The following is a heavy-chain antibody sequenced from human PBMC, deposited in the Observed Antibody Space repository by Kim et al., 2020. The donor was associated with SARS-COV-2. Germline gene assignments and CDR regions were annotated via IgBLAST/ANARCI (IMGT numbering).Heavy chain of an antibody. CDR1: GFIFNNAW. J-gene: IGHJ6*02. CDR2: IKSKSDGGAA. CDR3: TSQYCGGTSCYATNYYCMDV. Sequence: GGSLRLSCVASGFIFNNAWMTWVRQCPGKGLEWVGRIKSKSDGGAADYAAPVKGRFSISRDDSKNTLYLQMNSLKTEDTGIYYCTSQYCGGTSCYATNYYCMDVWGQGTTVTVSS. V-gene: IGHV3-15*01. D-gene: IGHD2-2*01.